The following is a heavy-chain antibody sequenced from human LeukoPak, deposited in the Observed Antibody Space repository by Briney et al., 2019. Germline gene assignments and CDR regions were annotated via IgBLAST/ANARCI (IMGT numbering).Heavy chain of an antibody. CDR3: ADEVIVVVPAAMPVAFDI. Sequence: GGSLRLSCAASGFTFSSYWMSWVRQAPGKGLEWVAFIRYDGSNKYYADSVKGRFTISRDNSKNTLYLQMNSLRAEDTAVYYCADEVIVVVPAAMPVAFDIWGQGTMVTVSS. V-gene: IGHV3-30*02. J-gene: IGHJ3*02. CDR2: IRYDGSNK. D-gene: IGHD2-2*01. CDR1: GFTFSSYW.